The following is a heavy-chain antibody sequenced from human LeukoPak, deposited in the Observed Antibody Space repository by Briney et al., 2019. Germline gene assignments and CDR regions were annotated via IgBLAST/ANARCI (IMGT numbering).Heavy chain of an antibody. J-gene: IGHJ4*02. Sequence: PGGSLRLSCAASGFTFSSYSMNWVRQAPGKGLEWVSYISSSSSTIYYADSVKGRFTISRDNAKNSLYLQMNSLRAEDTAVYYCVLYYYDSSGYYWDYFDYWGQGTLVTVSS. CDR2: ISSSSSTI. V-gene: IGHV3-48*01. CDR1: GFTFSSYS. D-gene: IGHD3-22*01. CDR3: VLYYYDSSGYYWDYFDY.